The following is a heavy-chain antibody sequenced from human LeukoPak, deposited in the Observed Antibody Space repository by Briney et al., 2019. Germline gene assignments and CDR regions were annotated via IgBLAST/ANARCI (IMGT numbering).Heavy chain of an antibody. CDR2: IYYSGST. CDR3: ARLTSGSFDY. D-gene: IGHD1-26*01. V-gene: IGHV4-39*01. CDR1: GGSISSSSYY. J-gene: IGHJ4*02. Sequence: PSETLSLTCTVSGGSISSSSYYWGWIRQPPGKGLEWIGSIYYSGSTYYNPSLKSRVTISVDTSKNQFSPKLSSVTAADTAVYYCARLTSGSFDYWGQGTLVTVSS.